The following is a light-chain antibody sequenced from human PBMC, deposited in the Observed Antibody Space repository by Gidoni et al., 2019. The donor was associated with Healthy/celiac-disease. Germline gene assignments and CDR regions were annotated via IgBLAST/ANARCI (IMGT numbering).Light chain of an antibody. J-gene: IGKJ3*01. CDR1: QSISSY. V-gene: IGKV1-39*01. CDR3: QQSYSTPRT. CDR2: AAS. Sequence: DIQMTQSPSSLSASVGDRVTITCRASQSISSYLNWYQQKPGKAPKLLIYAASSLQSGVPSRLSGSGSGTDFTLTISSLQPEDFATYYCQQSYSTPRTFGHGTKVDIK.